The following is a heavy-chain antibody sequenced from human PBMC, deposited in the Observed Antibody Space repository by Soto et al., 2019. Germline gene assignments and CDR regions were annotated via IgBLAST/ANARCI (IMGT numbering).Heavy chain of an antibody. D-gene: IGHD2-8*01. Sequence: SVKVSCKASGFTFTSSAVQWVRQARGQRLEWIGWIVVGSGNTNYAQKFQERVTITRDMSTSTAYMELSSLRSEDTAVYYCAAQYCTNGVCYSPLYWGQGTLVTVSS. CDR2: IVVGSGNT. V-gene: IGHV1-58*01. J-gene: IGHJ4*02. CDR1: GFTFTSSA. CDR3: AAQYCTNGVCYSPLY.